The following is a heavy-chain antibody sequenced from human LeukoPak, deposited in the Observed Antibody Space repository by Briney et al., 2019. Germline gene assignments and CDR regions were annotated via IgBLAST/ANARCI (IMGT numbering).Heavy chain of an antibody. CDR2: IYWDEEK. Sequence: SGPTLVHPRQALTLTCTFSGFSLSTSGVGVGWIRQPPVKALEWLALIYWDEEKRYSPSLKSRLTITKDTSNNQVVLTMTNMDPVDTATYYCAHRRPYYDSSGYFRVSNAFDIWGQGTMVTVSS. CDR1: GFSLSTSGVG. V-gene: IGHV2-5*02. J-gene: IGHJ3*02. CDR3: AHRRPYYDSSGYFRVSNAFDI. D-gene: IGHD3-22*01.